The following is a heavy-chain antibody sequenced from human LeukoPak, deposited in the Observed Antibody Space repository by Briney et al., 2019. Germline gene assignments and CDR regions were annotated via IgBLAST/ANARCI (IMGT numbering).Heavy chain of an antibody. D-gene: IGHD5-24*01. J-gene: IGHJ2*01. Sequence: SETLSLTCSVSGGSLKNYYWSWIRQPPGKGLEWFGHIYSTGITNYNPSLRSRLAISVDTSKNQFSLKLSSVTAADTALYFCARLSVDMNTPDWYFDLWGRGTLVTVSS. CDR3: ARLSVDMNTPDWYFDL. CDR1: GGSLKNYY. CDR2: IYSTGIT. V-gene: IGHV4-4*08.